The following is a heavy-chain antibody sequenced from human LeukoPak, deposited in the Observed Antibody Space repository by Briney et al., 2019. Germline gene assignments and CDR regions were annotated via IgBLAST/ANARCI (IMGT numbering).Heavy chain of an antibody. CDR3: AKVRGIAAAGPYYYYYMDV. D-gene: IGHD6-13*01. V-gene: IGHV1-2*02. Sequence: EASVKVSCKASGYTFTGYYMHWVRQAPGQGLEWMGWINPNSGGTNYAQKFQGRVTMTRDTSISTAYMELSRLRSDDTAVYYCAKVRGIAAAGPYYYYYMDVWGKGTTVTVSS. J-gene: IGHJ6*03. CDR2: INPNSGGT. CDR1: GYTFTGYY.